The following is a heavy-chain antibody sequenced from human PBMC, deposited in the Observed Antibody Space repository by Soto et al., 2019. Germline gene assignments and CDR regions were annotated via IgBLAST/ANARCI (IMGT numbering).Heavy chain of an antibody. D-gene: IGHD3-10*01. CDR1: GGSISSSSYY. J-gene: IGHJ4*02. CDR2: IYYSGST. Sequence: QLQLQESGPGLVKPSETLSLTCTVSGGSISSSSYYWGWIRQPPGKGLEWIGSIYYSGSTYYNPSLKSRVTISVDTSKNQFSLKLSSVTAADTAVYYCARRPIGEINLNGKIFDYWGQGTLVTVSS. V-gene: IGHV4-39*01. CDR3: ARRPIGEINLNGKIFDY.